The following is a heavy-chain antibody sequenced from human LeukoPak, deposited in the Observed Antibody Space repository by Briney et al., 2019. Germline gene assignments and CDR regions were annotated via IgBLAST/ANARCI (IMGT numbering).Heavy chain of an antibody. V-gene: IGHV4-59*01. D-gene: IGHD3-10*01. CDR1: GCSISSYY. CDR2: IYYSGST. J-gene: IGHJ4*02. CDR3: ARDDYYYGIDY. Sequence: SETLSLTCTVSGCSISSYYWSWIRQPPGKGLEWIGYIYYSGSTNYNPSLKSRVTISGDTSKNQFSLKLSSVTAADTAVYYCARDDYYYGIDYWGQGTLVTVSS.